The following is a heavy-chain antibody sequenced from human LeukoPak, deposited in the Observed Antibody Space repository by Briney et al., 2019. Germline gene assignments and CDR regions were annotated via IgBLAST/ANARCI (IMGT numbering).Heavy chain of an antibody. J-gene: IGHJ4*02. V-gene: IGHV1-2*06. CDR1: GYSFTDFY. CDR3: ARDLPFED. Sequence: ASVKVSCKASGYSFTDFYIHWVRQAPGQGLEWMGRIHPSSGATNYAQRFQGRITLTRDTSINTAYMELSRLTSDDTAVYYCARDLPFEDWGQGTLVTVSS. D-gene: IGHD2/OR15-2a*01. CDR2: IHPSSGAT.